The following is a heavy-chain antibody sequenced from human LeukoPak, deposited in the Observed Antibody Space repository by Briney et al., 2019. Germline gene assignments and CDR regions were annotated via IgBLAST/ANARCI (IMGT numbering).Heavy chain of an antibody. V-gene: IGHV1-46*03. CDR1: GYTFTSYY. D-gene: IGHD2-2*01. J-gene: IGHJ6*03. CDR3: ARGGKGIVVVPAATPSYYYYYMDV. Sequence: GASVKVSCKASGYTFTSYYMHWVRQAPGQGLEWMGIINPSGGSTSYAQKFQGRVTMTRDTSTSTVYMELSSLRSEDTAVYYCARGGKGIVVVPAATPSYYYYYMDVWGKGTTVTVSS. CDR2: INPSGGST.